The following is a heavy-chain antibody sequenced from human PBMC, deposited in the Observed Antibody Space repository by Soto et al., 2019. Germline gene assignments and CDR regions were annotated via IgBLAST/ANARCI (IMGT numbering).Heavy chain of an antibody. CDR3: ASLDMGADNCSNYSLSDS. J-gene: IGHJ5*01. Sequence: WPRQEKRQGVEWMGWISAYNGNTNYAQKLQGRVTMTTATSTSTAYMELRSRRSDDTAVYYCASLDMGADNCSNYSLSDSWGNGTLVTGSS. V-gene: IGHV1-18*01. CDR2: ISAYNGNT. D-gene: IGHD4-4*01.